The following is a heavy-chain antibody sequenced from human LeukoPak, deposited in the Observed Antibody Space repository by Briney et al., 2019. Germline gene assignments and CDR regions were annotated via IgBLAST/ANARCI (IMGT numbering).Heavy chain of an antibody. Sequence: PSETLSLTCAVYGGSFSGYYWSWICQPPGQGLEWIGGINHSGSTNYNPSLMRRVTISVDTSKNQFSLKLRSVTAEDTAVYYCAGSRVELLWFGEFLNSYFDYWGQGTLVTVSS. V-gene: IGHV4-34*01. J-gene: IGHJ4*02. CDR1: GGSFSGYY. D-gene: IGHD3-10*01. CDR2: INHSGST. CDR3: AGSRVELLWFGEFLNSYFDY.